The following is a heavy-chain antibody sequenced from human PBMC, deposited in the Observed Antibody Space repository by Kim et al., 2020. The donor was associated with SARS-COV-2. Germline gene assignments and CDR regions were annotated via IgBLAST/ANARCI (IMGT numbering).Heavy chain of an antibody. V-gene: IGHV1-69*04. D-gene: IGHD3-22*01. CDR1: GGTFSSYA. J-gene: IGHJ4*02. Sequence: SVKVSCKASGGTFSSYAISWVRQAPGQGLEWMGRIIPILAIANYAQKFQGRVTITADKSTSTAYMELSSLRSEDTAVYYCARGYHYDNFSYPFDYWGQGTLVTVSS. CDR3: ARGYHYDNFSYPFDY. CDR2: IIPILAIA.